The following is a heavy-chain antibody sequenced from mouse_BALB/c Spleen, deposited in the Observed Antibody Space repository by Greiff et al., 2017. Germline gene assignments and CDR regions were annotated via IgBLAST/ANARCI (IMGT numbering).Heavy chain of an antibody. V-gene: IGHV1-54*01. J-gene: IGHJ2*01. D-gene: IGHD1-1*01. CDR2: IKPGSGGT. CDR1: GYAFTNYL. CDR3: ARSDYYGSSRDYFDY. Sequence: VQLQQSGAELVRPGTSVKVSCKASGYAFTNYLIEWVQQRPGQGLEWIGVIKPGSGGTNYNEKFKGKATLTADKSSSTAYMQISSLTSDDSAVYFCARSDYYGSSRDYFDYWGQGTTLTVSS.